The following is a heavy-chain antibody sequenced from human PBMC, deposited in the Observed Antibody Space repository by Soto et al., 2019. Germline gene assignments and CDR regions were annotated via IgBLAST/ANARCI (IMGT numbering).Heavy chain of an antibody. Sequence: GGSLRLSCAASGFTFDDYAMHWVRQAPGKGLEWVSGISWNSGSIGYADSVKGRFTISRDNAKNSLYLQMNSLRAEDTALYYCAKDSSSSYHRGNYFDYWGQGTLVTVSS. CDR3: AKDSSSSYHRGNYFDY. CDR2: ISWNSGSI. J-gene: IGHJ4*02. V-gene: IGHV3-9*01. CDR1: GFTFDDYA. D-gene: IGHD6-6*01.